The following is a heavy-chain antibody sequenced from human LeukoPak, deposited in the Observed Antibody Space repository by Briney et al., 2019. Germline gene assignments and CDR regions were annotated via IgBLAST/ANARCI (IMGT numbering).Heavy chain of an antibody. D-gene: IGHD6-19*01. Sequence: SVKVSCKASGGTFSSYAISWVRQAPGQGLEWMGGIIPIFGTSNYAQKFQGRVTITADESTSTAYMELSSLGSEDTAVYYCATSSAVADPYNFDYWGQGTLVTVSS. V-gene: IGHV1-69*01. CDR2: IIPIFGTS. CDR3: ATSSAVADPYNFDY. CDR1: GGTFSSYA. J-gene: IGHJ4*02.